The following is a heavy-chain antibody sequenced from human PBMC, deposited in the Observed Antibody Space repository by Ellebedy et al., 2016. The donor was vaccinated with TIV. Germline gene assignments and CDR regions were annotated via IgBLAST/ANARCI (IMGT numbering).Heavy chain of an antibody. D-gene: IGHD2-8*01. CDR3: MSYV. Sequence: GGFLRLSCTVSGITVITNYITWVRQAPGKGLEWVSATYGGDRTYYADSVRGRFAISRDTSDKTIHLHMNGLRVEDTAIYYCMSYVWGRGTLVTVSS. CDR1: GITVITNY. V-gene: IGHV3-66*01. J-gene: IGHJ4*02. CDR2: TYGGDRT.